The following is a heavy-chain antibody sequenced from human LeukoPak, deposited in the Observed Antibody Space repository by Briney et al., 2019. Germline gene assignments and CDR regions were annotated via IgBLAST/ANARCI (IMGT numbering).Heavy chain of an antibody. CDR1: GFTFSSYA. J-gene: IGHJ4*02. CDR3: ARDQRPYFDY. V-gene: IGHV3-30-3*01. CDR2: ISYDGSNK. Sequence: GGSLRLSCAASGFTFSSYAMSWARQAPGKGLEWVAVISYDGSNKYYADSVKGRFTISRDNSKNTLYLQMNSLRAEDTAVYYCARDQRPYFDYWGQGTLVTVSS.